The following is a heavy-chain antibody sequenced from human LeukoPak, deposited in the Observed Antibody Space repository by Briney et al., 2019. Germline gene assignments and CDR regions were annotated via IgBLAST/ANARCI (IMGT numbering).Heavy chain of an antibody. D-gene: IGHD3-10*01. CDR3: ASAGWIITSGIDY. J-gene: IGHJ4*02. CDR1: GYSISRGYY. Sequence: PSETVSLTCGVSGYSISRGYYWAWLRQPPGEGLEWIGTIYHIGSTYYNPSLESRVTISVDTSKNDFSLNLSSATAADTALYFCASAGWIITSGIDYWGQGALVTVSS. V-gene: IGHV4-38-2*01. CDR2: IYHIGST.